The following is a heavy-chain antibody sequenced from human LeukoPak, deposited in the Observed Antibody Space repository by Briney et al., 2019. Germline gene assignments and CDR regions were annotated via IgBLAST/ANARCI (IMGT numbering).Heavy chain of an antibody. CDR2: INSDGSST. V-gene: IGHV3-74*01. Sequence: GGSLRLSCAASGFTFSSYWMHWVRQAPGKGLVWVSRINSDGSSTSYADSVRGRFTISRDNAKNTLYLQMNSLRAEDTAVYYCARAQYYYYMDVWGKGTTVTVSS. CDR3: ARAQYYYYMDV. CDR1: GFTFSSYW. J-gene: IGHJ6*03.